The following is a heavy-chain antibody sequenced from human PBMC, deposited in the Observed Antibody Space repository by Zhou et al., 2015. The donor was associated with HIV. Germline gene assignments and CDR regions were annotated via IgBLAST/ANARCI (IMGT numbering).Heavy chain of an antibody. CDR1: GGTFSGSD. J-gene: IGHJ3*01. CDR2: ITPMFDIH. CDR3: ARSSVNHDNAFDL. D-gene: IGHD3-22*01. V-gene: IGHV1-69*17. Sequence: LVQSGTEVRKPGSSVKVSCKASGGTFSGSDLSWVRQAPGQGLEWMGGITPMFDIHKYAQKFRARLTISVDKITDTAYMELSSLTSEDAALYFCARSSVNHDNAFDLWGQGTKVIVSS.